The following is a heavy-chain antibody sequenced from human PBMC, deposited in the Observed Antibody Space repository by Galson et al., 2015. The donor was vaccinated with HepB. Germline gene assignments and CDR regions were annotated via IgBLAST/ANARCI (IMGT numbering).Heavy chain of an antibody. V-gene: IGHV1-3*01. CDR2: INAGNGNT. J-gene: IGHJ6*03. CDR1: GYTFTSYA. CDR3: ARMALFSRGYYYYMDV. Sequence: SCKASGYTFTSYAMHWVRQAPGQRLEWMGWINAGNGNTKYSQKFQGRVTITRDTSASTAYMELSSLRSEDTAVYYCARMALFSRGYYYYMDVWGKGTTVTVSS. D-gene: IGHD3-3*02.